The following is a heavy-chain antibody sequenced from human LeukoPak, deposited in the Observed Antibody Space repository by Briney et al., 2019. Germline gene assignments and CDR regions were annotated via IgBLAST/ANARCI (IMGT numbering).Heavy chain of an antibody. V-gene: IGHV4-59*12. CDR3: ATRGDYDLDY. Sequence: SETLSLTCTVSGGSISNYYWSWVRQPPGKGLEWIAYIFYSGSTNYNPSLRSRLTISLDTSKNQFSLKVTAVTAADTAVYYCATRGDYDLDYWGQGTLVTVSS. CDR1: GGSISNYY. D-gene: IGHD3-22*01. J-gene: IGHJ4*02. CDR2: IFYSGST.